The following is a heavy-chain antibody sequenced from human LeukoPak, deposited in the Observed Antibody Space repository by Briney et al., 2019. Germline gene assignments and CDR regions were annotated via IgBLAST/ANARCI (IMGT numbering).Heavy chain of an antibody. CDR1: GFTFSSYS. CDR3: ARDSIYSSGWFNYFDY. D-gene: IGHD6-19*01. V-gene: IGHV3-21*01. CDR2: ISSSSGYI. Sequence: PGGSLRLSCAASGFTFSSYSMNWVRQAPGKGLEWVSSISSSSGYIYYADSVKGRFTISRDNAKNSLYLQMNSLRAEDTAVYYCARDSIYSSGWFNYFDYWGQGTLVTVSS. J-gene: IGHJ4*02.